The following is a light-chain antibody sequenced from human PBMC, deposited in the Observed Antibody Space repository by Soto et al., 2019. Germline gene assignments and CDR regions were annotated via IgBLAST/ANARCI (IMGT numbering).Light chain of an antibody. Sequence: EIVMTQSPATLSASADQGATLSCXASQSVSSKLAWYQQKPGQAPRLLIYGVSSRATGIPDRFSGSGSGTDFTLTISRLEPEDFAVYYCQQYGSSPRTFGQGTKVDIK. V-gene: IGKV3-20*01. CDR3: QQYGSSPRT. CDR1: QSVSSK. CDR2: GVS. J-gene: IGKJ1*01.